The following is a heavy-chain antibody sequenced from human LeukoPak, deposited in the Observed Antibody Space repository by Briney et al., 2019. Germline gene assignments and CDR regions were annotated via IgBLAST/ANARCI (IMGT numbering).Heavy chain of an antibody. CDR2: ISGSGGST. V-gene: IGHV3-23*01. D-gene: IGHD3-9*01. CDR3: AKLLHQAHYDILTGPVLAFDI. J-gene: IGHJ3*02. CDR1: GFTFSSYA. Sequence: PGGSLRLSRAASGFTFSSYAMSWVRQAPGKGLEWVSAISGSGGSTYYADSVKGRFTISRDNSKNTLYLQMNSLRAEDTAVYYCAKLLHQAHYDILTGPVLAFDIWGQGTMVTVSS.